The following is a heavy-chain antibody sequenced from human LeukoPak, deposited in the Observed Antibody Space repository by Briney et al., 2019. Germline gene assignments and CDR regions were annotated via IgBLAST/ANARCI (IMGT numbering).Heavy chain of an antibody. V-gene: IGHV1-2*04. J-gene: IGHJ5*02. CDR1: GHTFTGYY. CDR2: INPNSGGT. D-gene: IGHD6-13*01. Sequence: GASVKVSCKASGHTFTGYYMHWVRQAPGQGLEWMGWINPNSGGTNYAQKFQGWVTMTRDTSISTAYMELSRLRSDDTAVYYCAREGIAAAGDNNWFDPWGLGTLVTVSS. CDR3: AREGIAAAGDNNWFDP.